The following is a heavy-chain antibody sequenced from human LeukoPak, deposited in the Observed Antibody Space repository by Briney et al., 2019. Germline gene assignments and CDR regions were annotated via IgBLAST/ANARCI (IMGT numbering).Heavy chain of an antibody. D-gene: IGHD3-22*01. Sequence: GGSLRLSCAASGFTFDDYAMHWVRQAPGKGLEWVSGISWNSGSIGYADSVKGRFTISRDNAKNSLYLQMNSLRAEDTASYYCAKSPGDSSGSLDYWGQGTLVTVSS. V-gene: IGHV3-9*01. CDR1: GFTFDDYA. CDR3: AKSPGDSSGSLDY. CDR2: ISWNSGSI. J-gene: IGHJ4*02.